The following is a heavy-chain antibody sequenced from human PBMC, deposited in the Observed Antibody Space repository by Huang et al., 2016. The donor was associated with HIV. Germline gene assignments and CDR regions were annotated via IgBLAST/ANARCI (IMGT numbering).Heavy chain of an antibody. J-gene: IGHJ4*02. Sequence: QVQLVQSGAEVKKPGSSVKVSCKASGVTFSSYAICWVRQAPGQGLEWMGGVIPIFGTANYAQKFQGRVTITADESTSTAYMELSSLRSEDTAVYYCARVESRRYYDSSGYYYWGQGTLVTVSS. D-gene: IGHD3-22*01. CDR3: ARVESRRYYDSSGYYY. CDR2: VIPIFGTA. V-gene: IGHV1-69*01. CDR1: GVTFSSYA.